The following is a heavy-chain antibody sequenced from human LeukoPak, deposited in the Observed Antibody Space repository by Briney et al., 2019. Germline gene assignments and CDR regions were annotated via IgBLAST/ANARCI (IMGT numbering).Heavy chain of an antibody. CDR1: GFTFSSYG. Sequence: PGRSLRLSCAASGFTFSSYGMHWVRQAPGKGLEWVAVIWYDGSNKYYADSVKGRFTISRDNSKNTLYLQMNSLRAEDTAVYYCARDRTTVVTPEYYFDYWGQGTLVTVSS. V-gene: IGHV3-33*01. CDR2: IWYDGSNK. CDR3: ARDRTTVVTPEYYFDY. D-gene: IGHD4-23*01. J-gene: IGHJ4*02.